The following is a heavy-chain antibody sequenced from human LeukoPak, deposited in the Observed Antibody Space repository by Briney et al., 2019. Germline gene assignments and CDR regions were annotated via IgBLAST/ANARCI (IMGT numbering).Heavy chain of an antibody. D-gene: IGHD6-13*01. CDR2: IYSSGST. V-gene: IGHV4-39*07. CDR1: GASISSGSNY. CDR3: ARQGERYSSNWLIFDY. J-gene: IGHJ4*02. Sequence: SETLSLTCSVSGASISSGSNYWGWIRQPPGKTLEWIGSIYSSGSTYYNPSLKSRVIIIIDTPKNHFSLTLSSVTAADTAVYYCARQGERYSSNWLIFDYWGQGTLVTVSS.